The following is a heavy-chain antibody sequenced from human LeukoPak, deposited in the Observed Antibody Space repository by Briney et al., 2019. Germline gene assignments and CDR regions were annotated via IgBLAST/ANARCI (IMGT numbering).Heavy chain of an antibody. J-gene: IGHJ4*02. V-gene: IGHV3-30*02. Sequence: GGSLRLSCVTSGLTFTNHGFHWLHQAAGKGLEWVAFVRNDGFDTYHSNSVKGRFSISRDDSKNTVYLQMNSLRAEDTALYYCARDRGKDYFGDWGQGTQVTVSS. CDR3: ARDRGKDYFGD. CDR1: GLTFTNHG. D-gene: IGHD4-23*01. CDR2: VRNDGFDT.